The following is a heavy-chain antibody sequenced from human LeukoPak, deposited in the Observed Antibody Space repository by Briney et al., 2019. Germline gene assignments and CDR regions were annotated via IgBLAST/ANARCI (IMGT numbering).Heavy chain of an antibody. Sequence: GGSRRLSCAASGFTFDDYAMHWVRQAPGKGLEWVSGISWESGNIGYAESVKGRFTVSRDNAKNSLYLEMHSLRPEDMALYYCAKELGPYEYGSSPFEYWGQGTLVTVSS. CDR2: ISWESGNI. V-gene: IGHV3-9*03. D-gene: IGHD6-6*01. J-gene: IGHJ4*02. CDR3: AKELGPYEYGSSPFEY. CDR1: GFTFDDYA.